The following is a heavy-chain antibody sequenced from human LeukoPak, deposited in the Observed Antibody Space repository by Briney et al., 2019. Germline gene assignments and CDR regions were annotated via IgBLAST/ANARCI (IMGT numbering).Heavy chain of an antibody. CDR2: ISSSGSTI. J-gene: IGHJ4*02. V-gene: IGHV3-48*03. Sequence: PGGSLRLSCAASGFTFSSYEMNWVRQAPGKGLECVSYISSSGSTIYYADSVKGRFTISRDNDKNSLYLQMNSLRAEDTAVYYCATLWFGYAYWGQGTLVTVSS. CDR1: GFTFSSYE. CDR3: ATLWFGYAY. D-gene: IGHD3-10*01.